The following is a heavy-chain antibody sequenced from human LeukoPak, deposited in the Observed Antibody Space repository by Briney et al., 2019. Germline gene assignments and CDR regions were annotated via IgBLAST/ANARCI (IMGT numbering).Heavy chain of an antibody. Sequence: GASVKVSCKVSGYTLIELSMHWVRQAPGKGLEWMGGFDPEDGETIYAQKFQGRVTMTEDTSTDTAYMELSSLRSEDTAVYYCATITGTTFRASQGMDVWGQGTTVTVSS. CDR2: FDPEDGET. J-gene: IGHJ6*02. CDR3: ATITGTTFRASQGMDV. CDR1: GYTLIELS. D-gene: IGHD1-14*01. V-gene: IGHV1-24*01.